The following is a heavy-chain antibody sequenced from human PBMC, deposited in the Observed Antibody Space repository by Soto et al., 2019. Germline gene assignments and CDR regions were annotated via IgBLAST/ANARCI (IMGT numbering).Heavy chain of an antibody. D-gene: IGHD2-2*01. Sequence: SETLSLTCAVSGYSISSSNWWGWIRQPPGKGLEWIGYIYYSGTTYYNPSLKSRVTMSVDTSKNQFSLKLTSVTAADTAVYYCASGTNYHSYGMDVWGQGKMVTVSS. V-gene: IGHV4-28*01. CDR1: GYSISSSNW. J-gene: IGHJ6*02. CDR2: IYYSGTT. CDR3: ASGTNYHSYGMDV.